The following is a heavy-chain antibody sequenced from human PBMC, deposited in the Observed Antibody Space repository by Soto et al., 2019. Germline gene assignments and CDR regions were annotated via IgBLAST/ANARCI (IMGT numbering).Heavy chain of an antibody. J-gene: IGHJ4*02. V-gene: IGHV3-33*01. CDR1: GFTFSSYG. CDR3: ARDSGYDYGDY. CDR2: IWYDGSNK. D-gene: IGHD5-12*01. Sequence: QVQLVESGGGVVQPGRSLRLSCAASGFTFSSYGMHWVRQAPGKGLEWVAVIWYDGSNKYYADSVKGRFTISRDNSKNTLSLQMNSLRAEDTAVYYCARDSGYDYGDYWGQGTLVTVSS.